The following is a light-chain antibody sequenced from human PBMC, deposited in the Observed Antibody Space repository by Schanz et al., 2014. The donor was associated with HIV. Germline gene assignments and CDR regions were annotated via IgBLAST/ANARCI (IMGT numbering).Light chain of an antibody. V-gene: IGLV2-14*02. CDR1: SSDVGSYNL. Sequence: QSALTQPASVSGSPGQSITISCTGTSSDVGSYNLVSWYQQHPGKAPKLMIYDVSNRPSGVSNRFSGSKSGNTASLTISGLQAEDEADYYCSSYTTSSPRVFGGGTKLTVL. CDR2: DVS. J-gene: IGLJ2*01. CDR3: SSYTTSSPRV.